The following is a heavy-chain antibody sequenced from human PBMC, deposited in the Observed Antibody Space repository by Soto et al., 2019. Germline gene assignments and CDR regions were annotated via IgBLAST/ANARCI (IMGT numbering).Heavy chain of an antibody. CDR2: ISSSSSTI. J-gene: IGHJ4*02. CDR1: GFTFRSYA. D-gene: IGHD6-19*01. V-gene: IGHV3-48*01. Sequence: ETLSLSCAASGFTFRSYAMRWVRQAPGKGLEWVSYISSSSSTIYYADSAKGRFTVSRDNAMNSLYLQMSSLRAEDTAVYYCAKAGGIAVPGSHLDYWGPGTLVTVSS. CDR3: AKAGGIAVPGSHLDY.